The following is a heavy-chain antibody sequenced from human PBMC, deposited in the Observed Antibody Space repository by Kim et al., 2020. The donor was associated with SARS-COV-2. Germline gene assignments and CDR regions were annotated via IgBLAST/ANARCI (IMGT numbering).Heavy chain of an antibody. D-gene: IGHD4-17*01. V-gene: IGHV4-30-4*01. CDR1: GGSISSGDYY. CDR3: ARDRSATVTFSDAFDI. CDR2: IYYSGST. Sequence: SETLSLTCTVSGGSISSGDYYWSWIRQPPGKGLEWIGYIYYSGSTYHTPSLKSRVTISEATSKNQFSLKLSSVTAADTAVYYCARDRSATVTFSDAFDIWGQGTMVTVSS. J-gene: IGHJ3*02.